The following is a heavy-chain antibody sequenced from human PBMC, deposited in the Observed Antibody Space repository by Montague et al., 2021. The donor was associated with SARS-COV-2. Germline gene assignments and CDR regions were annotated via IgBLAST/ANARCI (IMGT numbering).Heavy chain of an antibody. V-gene: IGHV4-39*07. CDR1: GGSISSSIYY. CDR2: IYYSGST. J-gene: IGHJ4*02. D-gene: IGHD5-12*01. Sequence: SKTLSLTCTVSGGSISSSIYYWGWIRQPPGKGLEWIGSIYYSGSTYYNPSLKSRVTISVDTSKNQFSLKLSSVTAADTAVYYCARGGYCGYWDYWGRGTLVTVSS. CDR3: ARGGYCGYWDY.